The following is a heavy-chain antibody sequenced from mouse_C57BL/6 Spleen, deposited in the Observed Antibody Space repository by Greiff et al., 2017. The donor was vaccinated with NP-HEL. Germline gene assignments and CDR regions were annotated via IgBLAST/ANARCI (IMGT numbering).Heavy chain of an antibody. CDR1: GYTFTSYW. J-gene: IGHJ2*01. CDR2: IYPSDSET. Sequence: QVQLQQPGAELVRPGSSVQLSCKASGYTFTSYWMDWVQQRPGQGLEWIGNIYPSDSETHYNQKFKDKATLTVDKSSSTAYMQLSSLTSEDSAVYYCARPYGSSYGFDYWGQGTTLTVSS. D-gene: IGHD1-1*01. V-gene: IGHV1-61*01. CDR3: ARPYGSSYGFDY.